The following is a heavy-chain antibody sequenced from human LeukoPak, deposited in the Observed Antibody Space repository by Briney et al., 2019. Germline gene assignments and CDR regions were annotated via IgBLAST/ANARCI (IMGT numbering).Heavy chain of an antibody. CDR1: GGSIRSSYYY. D-gene: IGHD2-2*01. Sequence: SETLSLTCTVSGGSIRSSYYYWGWIRQPPGKGLEWIGSIYDSGSTYYNPSLKSRVTISVDTSKNQFSLKLNSVTAADTAVYYCARAPVGPASFNSDYFDYWGQGTLVTVSS. CDR2: IYDSGST. CDR3: ARAPVGPASFNSDYFDY. V-gene: IGHV4-39*01. J-gene: IGHJ4*02.